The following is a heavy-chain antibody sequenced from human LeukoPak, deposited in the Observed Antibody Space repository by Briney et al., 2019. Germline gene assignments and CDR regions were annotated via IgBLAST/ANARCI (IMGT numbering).Heavy chain of an antibody. V-gene: IGHV4-4*02. Sequence: SETLSLTCAVSGGSISSSNWWSWVRQPPGKGLEWIGEIYHSGSTNYNPSLKSRVTISVDKSKNQFSLKLSSVTAADTAVYYCARSSRELLWFGELLSGYFQHWGQGTLVTVYS. CDR3: ARSSRELLWFGELLSGYFQH. CDR1: GGSISSSNW. D-gene: IGHD3-10*01. CDR2: IYHSGST. J-gene: IGHJ1*01.